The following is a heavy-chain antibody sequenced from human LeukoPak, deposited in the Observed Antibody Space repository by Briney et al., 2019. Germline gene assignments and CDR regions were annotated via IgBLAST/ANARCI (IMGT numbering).Heavy chain of an antibody. CDR3: ARDKDPYGGNPLDY. CDR2: INPNSGGT. D-gene: IGHD4-23*01. Sequence: ASVKVSCKASGYTFTGYYMHWVRQAPGQGLEWMGRINPNSGGTNYAQKFQGRVTMTRDTSISTAYMELSGLRSDDTAVYFCARDKDPYGGNPLDYWGQGTLVTVSS. V-gene: IGHV1-2*06. CDR1: GYTFTGYY. J-gene: IGHJ4*02.